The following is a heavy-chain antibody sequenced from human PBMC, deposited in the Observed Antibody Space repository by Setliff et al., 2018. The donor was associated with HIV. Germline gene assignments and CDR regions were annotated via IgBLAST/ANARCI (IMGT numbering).Heavy chain of an antibody. CDR2: IDSSGTT. V-gene: IGHV4-4*07. CDR3: ARDRHSSGLGSYGP. CDR1: GGSFGVYR. Sequence: SETLSLTCTLSGGSFGVYRWGWIRQSAGRCLEWIERIDSSGTTDYKPSLKGRVAISVDTSRNQFSLRVTSVTSADTAVYFCARDRHSSGLGSYGPWGPGILVTVSS. J-gene: IGHJ5*02. D-gene: IGHD3-10*01.